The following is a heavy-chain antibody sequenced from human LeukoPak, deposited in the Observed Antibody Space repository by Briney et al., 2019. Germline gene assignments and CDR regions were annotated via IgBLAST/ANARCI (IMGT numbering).Heavy chain of an antibody. J-gene: IGHJ2*01. Sequence: GGSLRLSCAASGFTFSSYSMNWVRQAPGKGLEWVSYISSSSSTIYYADSVKGRFTISRDNAKNSLYLQMNSLRAEDTAVYYCARDAHSGSYPYWYFDLWGRGTLVTVSS. CDR3: ARDAHSGSYPYWYFDL. CDR1: GFTFSSYS. V-gene: IGHV3-48*04. D-gene: IGHD1-26*01. CDR2: ISSSSSTI.